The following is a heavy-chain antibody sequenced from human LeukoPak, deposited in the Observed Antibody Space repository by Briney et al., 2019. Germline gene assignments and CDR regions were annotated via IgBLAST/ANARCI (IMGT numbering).Heavy chain of an antibody. V-gene: IGHV4-59*08. J-gene: IGHJ3*02. Sequence: SETLSLTCTVSGGSISSYYWSWIRQPPGKGLEWIGYIYYSGSTNYNPPLKSRVTISVDTSKNQFSLKLSSVTAADTAVYYCARQKGGDAFDTWGQGTMVTVSS. CDR2: IYYSGST. CDR3: ARQKGGDAFDT. CDR1: GGSISSYY. D-gene: IGHD3-16*01.